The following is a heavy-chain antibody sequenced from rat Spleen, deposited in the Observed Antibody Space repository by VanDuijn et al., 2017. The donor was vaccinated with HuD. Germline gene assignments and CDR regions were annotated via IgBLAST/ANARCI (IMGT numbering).Heavy chain of an antibody. CDR2: ISYDGIST. CDR1: GFTFSDYY. CDR3: ARHGYNSYFDY. J-gene: IGHJ2*01. V-gene: IGHV5-29*01. Sequence: EVQLVESDGGLVQPGRSLKISCAASGFTFSDYYMAWVRQAPTKGLEWVATISYDGISTYYRDSVRGRFSISRDNAKRSLYLQMDSLRSEDTATYYCARHGYNSYFDYWGQGVMVTVSS. D-gene: IGHD1-9*01.